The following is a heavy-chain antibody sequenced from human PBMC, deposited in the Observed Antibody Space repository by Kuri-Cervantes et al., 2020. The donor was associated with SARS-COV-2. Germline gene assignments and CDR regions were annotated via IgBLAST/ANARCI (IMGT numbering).Heavy chain of an antibody. V-gene: IGHV3-15*01. J-gene: IGHJ3*02. CDR1: GFTFSSYW. Sequence: GESLKISCAASGFTFSSYWMSWVRQAPGKGLEWVGRIKSKTDGGTTDYAAPVKGRFTISRYDSKNTLYLQMNSLRAEDTAVYYCARDPPEWLPLRSAFDIWGQGTMVTVSS. CDR3: ARDPPEWLPLRSAFDI. CDR2: IKSKTDGGTT. D-gene: IGHD5-12*01.